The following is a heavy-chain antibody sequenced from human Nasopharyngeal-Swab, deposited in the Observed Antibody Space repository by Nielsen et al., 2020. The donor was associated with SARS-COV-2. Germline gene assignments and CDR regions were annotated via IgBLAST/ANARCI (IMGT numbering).Heavy chain of an antibody. J-gene: IGHJ5*02. V-gene: IGHV5-51*01. D-gene: IGHD5-24*01. CDR2: VYPGNSEV. CDR1: GYSFTNFW. Sequence: GESLKISCKSSGYSFTNFWIGWVRQKPGKGLEWMGMVYPGNSEVAYGPSFQGHITISADKSINTAYLQWSRLRASDTAVYFCARRAARDGYNYEVDPWGQGTLVTVSS. CDR3: ARRAARDGYNYEVDP.